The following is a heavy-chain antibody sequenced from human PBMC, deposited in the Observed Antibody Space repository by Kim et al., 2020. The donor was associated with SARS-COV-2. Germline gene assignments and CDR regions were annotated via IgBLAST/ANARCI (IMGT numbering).Heavy chain of an antibody. CDR2: ISWNSGSI. CDR1: GFTFDDYA. J-gene: IGHJ6*02. V-gene: IGHV3-9*01. Sequence: GGSLRLSCAASGFTFDDYAMHWVRQAPGKGLEWVSGISWNSGSIGYADSVKGRFTISRDNAKNSLYLQMNSLRAEDTALYYCAKDGYYYGMDVWGQGTTVTVSS. CDR3: AKDGYYYGMDV.